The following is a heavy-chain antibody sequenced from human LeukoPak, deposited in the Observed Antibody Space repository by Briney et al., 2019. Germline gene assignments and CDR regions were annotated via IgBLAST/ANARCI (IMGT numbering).Heavy chain of an antibody. Sequence: GESLKISCKGSGFSSTSYWICWVRQMPGKGLEWMGIIYPGDSDTRYNPSFQGQVTISADKSISTAYLQWSSLKASDTAMYYCARGRDYGDNHFDYWGQGTLVTVSS. V-gene: IGHV5-51*01. CDR1: GFSSTSYW. D-gene: IGHD4-17*01. CDR3: ARGRDYGDNHFDY. CDR2: IYPGDSDT. J-gene: IGHJ4*02.